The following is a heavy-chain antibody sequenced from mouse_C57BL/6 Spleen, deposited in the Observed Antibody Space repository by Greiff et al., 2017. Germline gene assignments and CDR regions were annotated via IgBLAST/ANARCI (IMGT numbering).Heavy chain of an antibody. D-gene: IGHD2-3*01. CDR1: GFTFSDYG. V-gene: IGHV5-17*01. CDR3: AREYDGYYVGFAY. J-gene: IGHJ3*01. Sequence: EVKVVESGGGLVKPGGSLKLSCAASGFTFSDYGMHWVRQAPEKGLEWVAYISSGSSTIYYADTVKGRFTISRDNAKNTLFLQMTSLRSEDTAMYYCAREYDGYYVGFAYWGQGTLVTVSA. CDR2: ISSGSSTI.